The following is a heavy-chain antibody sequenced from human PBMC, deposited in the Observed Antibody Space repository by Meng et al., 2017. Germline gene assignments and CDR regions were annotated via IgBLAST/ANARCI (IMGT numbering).Heavy chain of an antibody. V-gene: IGHV4-34*01. CDR1: GGSFSGYY. J-gene: IGHJ4*02. CDR3: ARAGRRALRYFDY. CDR2: INHSGST. Sequence: SETLSLTCAVYGGSFSGYYWSWIRQPPGKGLEWIGEINHSGSTNYNPSLKSRVTISVDTSKNQFSLKLSSVTAADTAVYYCARAGRRALRYFDYWGQGTLVTGSS.